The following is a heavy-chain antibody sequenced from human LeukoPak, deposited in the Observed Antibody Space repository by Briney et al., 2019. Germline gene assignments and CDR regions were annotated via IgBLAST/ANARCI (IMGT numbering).Heavy chain of an antibody. J-gene: IGHJ4*02. D-gene: IGHD3-16*02. Sequence: SETLSLTCTVSGGSISSYNWSWIRQPPGKGLEWIGYICYSGSTNYNPSLKSRVTISVDTSKNQFSLKLSSVTSADTAVYYCARASMITFGGVITYYFDYWGQGTLVSVSS. CDR3: ARASMITFGGVITYYFDY. CDR2: ICYSGST. CDR1: GGSISSYN. V-gene: IGHV4-59*01.